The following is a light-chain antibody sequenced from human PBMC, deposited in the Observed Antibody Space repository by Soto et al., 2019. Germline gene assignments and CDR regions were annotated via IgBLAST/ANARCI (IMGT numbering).Light chain of an antibody. CDR3: QQYGSTPRT. Sequence: EIALTQSPGTLSLSPGARAPLSCRASQSVNSRYLAWYQQKAGQAPRLLIYGASSRATGIPDRFSGSGSGTDFTLTISRLEPEDFAVYYCQQYGSTPRTFGQGTKVDI. J-gene: IGKJ1*01. V-gene: IGKV3-20*01. CDR2: GAS. CDR1: QSVNSRY.